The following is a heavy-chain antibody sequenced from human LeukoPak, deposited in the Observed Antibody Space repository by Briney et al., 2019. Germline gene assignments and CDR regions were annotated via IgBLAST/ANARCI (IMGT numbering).Heavy chain of an antibody. D-gene: IGHD3-10*01. V-gene: IGHV4-39*02. CDR2: VYYSGTT. CDR1: GGSISSNSHY. CDR3: ATPSGTYYIGPEYFDY. Sequence: PSETLSLTCTVSGGSISSNSHYWGWIRQPPGGGLEWIGSVYYSGTTYYNPSLKSRVTISVDTSKNHFSLKLSSVTAADTAVYYCATPSGTYYIGPEYFDYWGQGTLVTVSS. J-gene: IGHJ4*02.